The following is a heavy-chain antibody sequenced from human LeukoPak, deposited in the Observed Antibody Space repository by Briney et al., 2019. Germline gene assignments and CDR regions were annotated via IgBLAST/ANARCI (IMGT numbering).Heavy chain of an antibody. V-gene: IGHV3-7*01. J-gene: IGHJ4*02. CDR1: GFTFDDYA. Sequence: GGSLRLSCAASGFTFDDYAMHWVRQAPGKGLEWVANIKQDGSEKYYVDSVKGRFTISRDNAKNSLYLQMNSLRAGDTAVYYCAREGYSSGWPFDYWGQGTLVTVSS. CDR2: IKQDGSEK. D-gene: IGHD6-19*01. CDR3: AREGYSSGWPFDY.